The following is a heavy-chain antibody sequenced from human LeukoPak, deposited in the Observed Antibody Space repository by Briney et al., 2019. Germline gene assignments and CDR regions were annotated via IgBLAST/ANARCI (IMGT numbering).Heavy chain of an antibody. V-gene: IGHV4-34*01. Sequence: PSETLSLTCAVSGVSCSDYYWSWVRQTPGKGLEWIGEINHSGYTNDSPSPKSRVTLSIDTSRKQFSLNLRSVTVADTGIYYCTRMTTGHDYWGQGTLVTVSS. D-gene: IGHD4-17*01. J-gene: IGHJ4*02. CDR3: TRMTTGHDY. CDR1: GVSCSDYY. CDR2: INHSGYT.